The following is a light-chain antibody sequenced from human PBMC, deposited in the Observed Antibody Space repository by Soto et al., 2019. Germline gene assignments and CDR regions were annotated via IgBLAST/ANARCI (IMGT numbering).Light chain of an antibody. Sequence: QSALTQPPSASGSPGQSVTISCTGTSSDVGGYNYVSWYQQHPGKAPKLMIYEVSKRPSGFPDRFSGSKSGNTASLTVSGLQADDEADYYCSSYAGSNSYVFGTGTKLTVL. CDR2: EVS. CDR1: SSDVGGYNY. J-gene: IGLJ1*01. CDR3: SSYAGSNSYV. V-gene: IGLV2-8*01.